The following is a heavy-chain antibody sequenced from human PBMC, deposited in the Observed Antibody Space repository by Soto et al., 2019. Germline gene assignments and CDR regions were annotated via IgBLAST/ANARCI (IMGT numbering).Heavy chain of an antibody. Sequence: GGSLRLSCAASGFTVSSNYMSWVRQAPGKGLEWVSVIYSGGSTYYADSVKGRFTISRDNSKNTLYLQLNSLRAEDTAVYYCARDYYDRSGSAQLYYYYYGMDVWGQGTTVTVSS. CDR1: GFTVSSNY. CDR2: IYSGGST. CDR3: ARDYYDRSGSAQLYYYYYGMDV. D-gene: IGHD3-22*01. J-gene: IGHJ6*02. V-gene: IGHV3-66*01.